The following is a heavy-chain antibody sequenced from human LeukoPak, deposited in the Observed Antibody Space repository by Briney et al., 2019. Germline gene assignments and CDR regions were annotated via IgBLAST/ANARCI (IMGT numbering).Heavy chain of an antibody. Sequence: SETLSLTCTVSGGSINSYYWSWIRRPPGKGRWWIGYIYYSGSTNYNPSLKSRVTISLDTSKNQFSLKLSSVTAADTAMYYCARVVRNYYGSGAFDIWGQGTMVTVSS. J-gene: IGHJ3*02. CDR1: GGSINSYY. CDR3: ARVVRNYYGSGAFDI. CDR2: IYYSGST. V-gene: IGHV4-59*01. D-gene: IGHD3-10*01.